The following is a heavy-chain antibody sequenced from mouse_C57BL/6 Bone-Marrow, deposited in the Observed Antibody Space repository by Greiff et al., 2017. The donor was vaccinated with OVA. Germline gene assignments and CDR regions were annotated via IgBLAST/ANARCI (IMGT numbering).Heavy chain of an antibody. CDR2: IDPENGDT. CDR3: TPYVNYAMDY. J-gene: IGHJ4*01. D-gene: IGHD2-12*01. V-gene: IGHV14-4*01. CDR1: GFNINDDY. Sequence: VQLKESGAELVRPGASVKLSCTASGFNINDDYMHWVKQRPEQGLEWIGWIDPENGDTEYASKFQGKATITADPSSNTAYLQLSSLTSEDTAVYYCTPYVNYAMDYWGQGTSVIVSS.